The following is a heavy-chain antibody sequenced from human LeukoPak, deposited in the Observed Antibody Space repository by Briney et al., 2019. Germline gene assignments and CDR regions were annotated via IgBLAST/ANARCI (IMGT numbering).Heavy chain of an antibody. D-gene: IGHD3-3*01. CDR1: GFTFSSYW. J-gene: IGHJ4*02. CDR3: ARDRLTYYDFWSGYYTGVDY. V-gene: IGHV3-7*01. CDR2: IKQDGSEK. Sequence: GGSLRLSYAASGFTFSSYWMSWVRQAPGKGLEWVANIKQDGSEKYYVDSVKGRFTISRDNAKNSLYLQMNSLRAEDTAVYYCARDRLTYYDFWSGYYTGVDYWGQGTLVTVSS.